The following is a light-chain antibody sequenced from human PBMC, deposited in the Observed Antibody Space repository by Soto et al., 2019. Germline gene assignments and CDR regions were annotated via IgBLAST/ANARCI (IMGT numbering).Light chain of an antibody. V-gene: IGLV2-11*01. CDR3: CSYAGRDTLYV. CDR1: STDVGGYNY. Sequence: QSALTQPRSVSGSPGRSVAFSCTGTSTDVGGYNYVSWYQQHPGKVPKLMLYDVSKRPSGVPDRFSGSKSGNTASLTISGLQAEDEADYYCCSYAGRDTLYVFGSGTKGTVL. CDR2: DVS. J-gene: IGLJ1*01.